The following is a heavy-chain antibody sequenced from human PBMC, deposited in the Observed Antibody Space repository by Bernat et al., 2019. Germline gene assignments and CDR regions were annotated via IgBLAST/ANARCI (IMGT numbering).Heavy chain of an antibody. Sequence: QVQLVESGGGVVQPGRSLRLSCAASGFTFSSYAMHWVRQAPGKGLEWVAVISYDGSNKYYADSVKGRFTISRDNSKSTLYLHMNSLGTEDMAMYYCERGGDIVVVPGAILMGMEVWGQGTTVTVSS. J-gene: IGHJ6*02. D-gene: IGHD2-2*02. V-gene: IGHV3-30-3*01. CDR2: ISYDGSNK. CDR1: GFTFSSYA. CDR3: ERGGDIVVVPGAILMGMEV.